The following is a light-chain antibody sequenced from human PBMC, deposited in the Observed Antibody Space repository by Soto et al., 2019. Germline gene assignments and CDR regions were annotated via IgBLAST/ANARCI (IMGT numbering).Light chain of an antibody. CDR2: EVT. Sequence: QSVLTQPASVSGSPGQTITISCTGTSSDVGGYNAVSWYQQHPGKAPQLIIYEVTHRPSGVSDRFSASKSGSTASLTISGLQAEDEADYYCNSFRVNRLYVFGTGTKVTVL. J-gene: IGLJ1*01. CDR1: SSDVGGYNA. V-gene: IGLV2-14*01. CDR3: NSFRVNRLYV.